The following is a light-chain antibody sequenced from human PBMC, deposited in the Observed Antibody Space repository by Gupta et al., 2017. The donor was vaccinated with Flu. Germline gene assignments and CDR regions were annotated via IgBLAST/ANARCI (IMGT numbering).Light chain of an antibody. CDR2: WAS. J-gene: IGKJ1*01. Sequence: DIVMTQSPDSLAVSRGERATINCKSSRSVLDNSNNKNYFGWLQQKPGQPPKVLIYWASTRESGVPDRFSGRGSGTDFTLTISGLQAEDVAVYYCQQENNSPWAFGQGTKVEIK. CDR3: QQENNSPWA. V-gene: IGKV4-1*01. CDR1: RSVLDNSNNKNY.